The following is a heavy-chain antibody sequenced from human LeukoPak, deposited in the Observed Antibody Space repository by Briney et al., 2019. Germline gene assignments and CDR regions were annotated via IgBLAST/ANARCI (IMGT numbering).Heavy chain of an antibody. D-gene: IGHD2-2*02. CDR3: ARGRAIVVVPAAIPYSFRTSPPGDY. CDR2: IYHSGST. J-gene: IGHJ4*02. CDR1: GGSISSGGYS. Sequence: PSQTLSLTCAVSGGSISSGGYSWSWIRQPPGKGLEWIGYIYHSGSTYYNPSLKSRVTISVDTSKNQFSLKLSSVTAADTAVYYCARGRAIVVVPAAIPYSFRTSPPGDYWGQGTLVTVSS. V-gene: IGHV4-30-2*01.